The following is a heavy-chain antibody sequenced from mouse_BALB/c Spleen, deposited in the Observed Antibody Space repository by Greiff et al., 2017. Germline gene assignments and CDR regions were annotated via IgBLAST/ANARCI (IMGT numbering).Heavy chain of an antibody. CDR1: GYAFTNYL. D-gene: IGHD3-1*01. CDR2: INPGSGGT. V-gene: IGHV1-54*01. CDR3: ARRAPHWYFDV. J-gene: IGHJ1*01. Sequence: QVQLQQSGAELVRPGTSVKVSCKASGYAFTNYLIEWVKQRPGQGLEWIGVINPGSGGTNYNEKFKGKATLTADKSSSTAYMQLSSLTSDDSAVYFCARRAPHWYFDVWGAGTTVTVSS.